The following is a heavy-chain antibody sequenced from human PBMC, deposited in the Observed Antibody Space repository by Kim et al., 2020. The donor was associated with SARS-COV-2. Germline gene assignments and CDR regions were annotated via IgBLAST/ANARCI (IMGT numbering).Heavy chain of an antibody. CDR2: IRSDGRHK. CDR1: GFTLRDYG. V-gene: IGHV3-30*03. D-gene: IGHD4-4*01. CDR3: AREFTGPIDYTRYNYYYGMDV. Sequence: GGSLRLSCAVSGFTLRDYGMHWVRQAPGKGLEWLAIIRSDGRHKNYLDSVRGRFTISRDNSKNTLYLEMNSLRAEDTAVYYCAREFTGPIDYTRYNYYYGMDVWGQGTTVAVSS. J-gene: IGHJ6*02.